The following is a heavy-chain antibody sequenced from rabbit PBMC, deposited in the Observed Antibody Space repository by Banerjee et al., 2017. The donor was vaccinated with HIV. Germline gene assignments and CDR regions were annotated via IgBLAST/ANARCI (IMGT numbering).Heavy chain of an antibody. CDR1: GFSLSSSYN. J-gene: IGHJ3*01. V-gene: IGHV1S45*01. CDR3: ARLSGWGGDL. CDR2: INTSSGST. Sequence: QEQLVESGGDLVKPGASLTLTCTASGFSLSSSYNLCWVRQAPGKGLEWIACINTSSGSTVYATWAKGRFTISRTSSTTVSLQMNSLTAADTATYFCARLSGWGGDLWGQGTLVTVS. D-gene: IGHD4-1*01.